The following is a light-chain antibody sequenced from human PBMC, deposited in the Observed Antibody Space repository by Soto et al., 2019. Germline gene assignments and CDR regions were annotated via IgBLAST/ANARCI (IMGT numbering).Light chain of an antibody. J-gene: IGLJ3*02. Sequence: QSALTQPPSASGSPGQSVTISCTGTSSDVGGYNYVSWYQQHPGKAPKLMIYEVSKRPSGVPDRFSGSKSGNTASLTVSGLQAEDEAHYYCTSYAGDTSLGVLGGGTKLTVL. V-gene: IGLV2-8*01. CDR1: SSDVGGYNY. CDR2: EVS. CDR3: TSYAGDTSLGV.